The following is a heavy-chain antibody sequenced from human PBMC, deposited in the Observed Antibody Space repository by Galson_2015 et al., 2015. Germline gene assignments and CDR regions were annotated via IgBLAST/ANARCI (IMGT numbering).Heavy chain of an antibody. CDR1: GYSFTSYG. CDR2: ISPYNANT. CDR3: ARGHYPFWGRYSNPHDALDI. J-gene: IGHJ3*02. D-gene: IGHD3-3*01. Sequence: SVKVSCKASGYSFTSYGITWVRQAPGQGLEWMGWISPYNANTNIAQKFRDRVTMTTDTSTKTVYVEMRTLASDDTAVYYCARGHYPFWGRYSNPHDALDIWGQGTMVTVSS. V-gene: IGHV1-18*01.